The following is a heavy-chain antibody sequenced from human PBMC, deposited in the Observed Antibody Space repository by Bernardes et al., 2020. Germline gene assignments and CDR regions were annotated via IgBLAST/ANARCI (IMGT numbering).Heavy chain of an antibody. CDR2: ISYSGST. Sequence: SETLSLTCTVSGGSISSSNYYWGWIRQPPGKGLEWLGSISYSGSTYSNPSLKSRVTVSVDTSKNQFFLKLSSVTAADTAMYYCARLGATTLWYYFDYWGQGTLVTVSS. D-gene: IGHD1-26*01. CDR1: GGSISSSNYY. CDR3: ARLGATTLWYYFDY. J-gene: IGHJ4*02. V-gene: IGHV4-39*01.